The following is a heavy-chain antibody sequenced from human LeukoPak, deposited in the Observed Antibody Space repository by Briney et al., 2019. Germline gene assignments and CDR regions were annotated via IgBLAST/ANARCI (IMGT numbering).Heavy chain of an antibody. J-gene: IGHJ4*02. CDR1: GYTLTGYY. V-gene: IGHV1-2*02. CDR2: INPNSGGT. D-gene: IGHD3-16*01. CDR3: ARYSFRGAMVLLNY. Sequence: ASVKVSCKAPGYTLTGYYMHWVRQAPGQGLEWMGWINPNSGGTNYAQKFQGRVTMTRDTSISTAYMELSRLRSDDTAVYYCARYSFRGAMVLLNYWGQGTLVTVSS.